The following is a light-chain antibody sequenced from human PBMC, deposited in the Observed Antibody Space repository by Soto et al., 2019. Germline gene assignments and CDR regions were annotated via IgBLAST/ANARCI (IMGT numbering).Light chain of an antibody. CDR2: EGS. V-gene: IGLV2-23*03. CDR1: SSDVGSYNL. J-gene: IGLJ1*01. Sequence: QSVLTQPASASGSPGQSITISCTGTSSDVGSYNLVSWYQQHPGKAPKLMIYEGSKRPSGVSNRFSGSKSGNTASLTISGLQAEDEADYYCCSYAGSSTVFGTGTKVTVL. CDR3: CSYAGSSTV.